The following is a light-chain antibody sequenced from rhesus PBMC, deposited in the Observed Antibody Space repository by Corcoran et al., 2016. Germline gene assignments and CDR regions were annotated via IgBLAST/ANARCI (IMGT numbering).Light chain of an antibody. J-gene: IGLJ3*01. V-gene: IGLV1-72*01. CDR3: SAWDSSLSDVL. CDR2: NNN. CDR1: SSNIGSNY. Sequence: QSVLTQPPSASGAPGQSVTISCSGSSSNIGSNYVYWYQQVSGKAPKLLIHNNNQRPSGVPARFSGSKSGTSASLAIRGLQSEDGEEYYGSAWDSSLSDVLFGGGTRLTVL.